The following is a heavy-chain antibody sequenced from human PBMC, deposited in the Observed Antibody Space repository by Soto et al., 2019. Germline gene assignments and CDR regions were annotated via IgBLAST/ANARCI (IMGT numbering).Heavy chain of an antibody. CDR2: IIPIFGTA. Sequence: SVKVSCKASGGTFSSYAISWVRQTPGQGLEWMGGIIPIFGTANYAQKFQGRVTITADESTSTAYMELSSLRSEDTAVYYCARGVVDGTVTTGWWFDPWGQGTLVTVSS. J-gene: IGHJ5*02. V-gene: IGHV1-69*13. CDR3: ARGVVDGTVTTGWWFDP. D-gene: IGHD4-17*01. CDR1: GGTFSSYA.